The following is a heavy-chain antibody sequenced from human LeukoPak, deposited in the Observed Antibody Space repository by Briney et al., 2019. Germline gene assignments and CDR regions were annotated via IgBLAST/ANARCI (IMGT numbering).Heavy chain of an antibody. CDR2: INPNSGGT. J-gene: IGHJ6*03. D-gene: IGHD6-25*01. Sequence: ASVKVSCKASGYTFTGYYMHWVRQAPGQGLEWMGWINPNSGGTNYAQKFQGRVTMTRDTSISTAYMELSRLRSDDTAVYYCARSGYRGTKPNYYYYYYMDVWGKGTTVTVSS. CDR1: GYTFTGYY. V-gene: IGHV1-2*02. CDR3: ARSGYRGTKPNYYYYYYMDV.